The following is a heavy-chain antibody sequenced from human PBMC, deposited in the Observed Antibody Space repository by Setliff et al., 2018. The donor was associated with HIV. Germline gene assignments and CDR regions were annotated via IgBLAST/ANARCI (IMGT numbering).Heavy chain of an antibody. Sequence: GSLRLSCAASGFTFSTYSMNWVRQAPGEGLEWVSAILSTGERTLYADSVNGRFTISRDNSKNTVYLQMNSLRAEDTAEYYCAKALAASGLGYFDSWGRGILVTVSS. CDR3: AKALAASGLGYFDS. V-gene: IGHV3-23*01. J-gene: IGHJ4*02. CDR2: ILSTGERT. CDR1: GFTFSTYS. D-gene: IGHD3-22*01.